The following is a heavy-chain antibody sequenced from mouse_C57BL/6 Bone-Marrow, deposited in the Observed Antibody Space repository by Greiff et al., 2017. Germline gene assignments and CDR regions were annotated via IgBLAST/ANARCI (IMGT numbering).Heavy chain of an antibody. CDR2: IWWDDDK. Sequence: QVTLKVSGPGILQPSQTLSLTCSFSGFSLSTFGMGVGWIRQPSGKGLEWLAHIWWDDDKYYKPALKSRLTISKDTSKNQVFLKISNVDTADTATYYCARGTYYYDSSRFDYWGQGTTLTVSS. CDR1: GFSLSTFGMG. J-gene: IGHJ2*01. CDR3: ARGTYYYDSSRFDY. D-gene: IGHD1-1*01. V-gene: IGHV8-8*01.